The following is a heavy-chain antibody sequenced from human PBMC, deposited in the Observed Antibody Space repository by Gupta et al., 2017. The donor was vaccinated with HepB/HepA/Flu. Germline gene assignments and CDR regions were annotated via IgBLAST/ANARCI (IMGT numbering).Heavy chain of an antibody. J-gene: IGHJ4*02. CDR1: DLTINRNP. CDR3: ARDPRDGYGLLDV. Sequence: ELQLVESGGGLVQPGGSRRLSCAHSDLTINRNPITWVRQAPGKGLEWVSALFSDERPLYAASVKGRFTISRDNSRTMVYLQMNDLSAEDTAEYYCARDPRDGYGLLDVWGQGTQVTVSS. V-gene: IGHV3-66*01. CDR2: LFSDERP. D-gene: IGHD5-24*01.